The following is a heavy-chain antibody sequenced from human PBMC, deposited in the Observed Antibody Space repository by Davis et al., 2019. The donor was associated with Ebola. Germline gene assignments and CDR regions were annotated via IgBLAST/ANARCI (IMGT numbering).Heavy chain of an antibody. CDR1: GYIFTSYW. CDR2: IYPGDSET. Sequence: GESLKISCKGSGYIFTSYWIGWVRQMPGKGLEWMGIIYPGDSETRYSPSFQCQVTISADKSISTAYLQWSSLKASDTAMYYCARLGGTTGAGGFDYYYYGMDVWGQGTTVTVSS. CDR3: ARLGGTTGAGGFDYYYYGMDV. D-gene: IGHD1-7*01. V-gene: IGHV5-51*01. J-gene: IGHJ6*02.